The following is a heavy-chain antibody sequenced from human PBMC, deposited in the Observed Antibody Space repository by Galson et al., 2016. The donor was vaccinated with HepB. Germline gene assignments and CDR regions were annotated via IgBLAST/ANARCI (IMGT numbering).Heavy chain of an antibody. V-gene: IGHV3-11*06. Sequence: SLRLSCAASGFNFSDYYMSWIRQAPGKGLEWVSYISTSSTYTNYADSVKGRFTISRDNAKNSLYLQMNSLTAEDTAVYYCAREGGGYYGTGSYYNPKLLGGIDVGGQGTTVTVSS. CDR2: ISTSSTYT. CDR3: AREGGGYYGTGSYYNPKLLGGIDV. CDR1: GFNFSDYY. D-gene: IGHD3-10*01. J-gene: IGHJ6*02.